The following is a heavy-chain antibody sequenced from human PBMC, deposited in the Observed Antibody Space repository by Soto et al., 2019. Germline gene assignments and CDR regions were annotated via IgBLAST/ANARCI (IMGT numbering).Heavy chain of an antibody. D-gene: IGHD3-10*01. V-gene: IGHV2-5*01. Sequence: QITLKESGPTLVKPTQTLTLTCTFSGFSLSTSGVGVGWIRQPPGKALEWLALVYSNDDKRFSPSLKSRLTLTHDTAKTHVVLTMTNMDPVDPATYYCTHMRGSGLDGMDVWGQGTTVTVSS. J-gene: IGHJ6*02. CDR3: THMRGSGLDGMDV. CDR1: GFSLSTSGVG. CDR2: VYSNDDK.